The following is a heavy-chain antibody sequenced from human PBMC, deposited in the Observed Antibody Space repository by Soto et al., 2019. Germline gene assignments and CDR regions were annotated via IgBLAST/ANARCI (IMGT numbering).Heavy chain of an antibody. V-gene: IGHV3-74*01. D-gene: IGHD5-12*01. Sequence: EAQLVESGGGLVQPGGSLRLSCAASGFTFSSYWMHWVRQAPGKGLVWVSRINPDGRTTNYADSVKGRFTISRDNANDTLYLLMNSLRAEDTALYYCARVRVSGYEFDPWGQGTLITVSS. J-gene: IGHJ5*02. CDR1: GFTFSSYW. CDR2: INPDGRTT. CDR3: ARVRVSGYEFDP.